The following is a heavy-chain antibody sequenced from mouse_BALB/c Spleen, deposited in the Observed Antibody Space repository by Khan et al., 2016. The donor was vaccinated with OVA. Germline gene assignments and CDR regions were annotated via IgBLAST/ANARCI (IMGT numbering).Heavy chain of an antibody. D-gene: IGHD1-1*01. Sequence: EVELVESGGGLVQPGGSRKLSCAASGFTFTSSGMHWVRQAPEKGLEWVAYISSGSNPIYYADKVKGRFTISRDNPKNTLFLDMTSLTSEDTAVYYSVRGNDYSSSYVGYWGQGTTLTVSS. J-gene: IGHJ2*01. CDR2: ISSGSNPI. CDR1: GFTFTSSG. V-gene: IGHV5-17*02. CDR3: VRGNDYSSSYVGY.